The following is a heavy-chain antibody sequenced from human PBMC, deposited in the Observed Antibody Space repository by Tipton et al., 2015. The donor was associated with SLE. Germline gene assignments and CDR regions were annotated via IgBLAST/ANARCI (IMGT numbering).Heavy chain of an antibody. J-gene: IGHJ4*02. V-gene: IGHV1-3*01. CDR1: GYTFTNFT. Sequence: QLVQSGAEVKKPGASVKVSCKASGYTFTNFTIHWVRQDPGQRLEWMGWINAGNGKTRYSQKFQDRVTITRDTSASIAYMELSSLRLEDTAVYYCARDQVTMVRGVVLTPEYWGQGTLVTVSS. CDR2: INAGNGKT. CDR3: ARDQVTMVRGVVLTPEY. D-gene: IGHD3-10*01.